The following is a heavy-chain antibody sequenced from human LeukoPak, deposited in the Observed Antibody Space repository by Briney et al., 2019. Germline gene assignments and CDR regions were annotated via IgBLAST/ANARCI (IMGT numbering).Heavy chain of an antibody. V-gene: IGHV4-59*01. Sequence: PSETLSLTCTVSGGSISSYYWSWIRQPPGKGLEWIGYMYYSGSTNYNPSLRIRVTILVGTSKNQFSLKLSSVTAADTAVYYCARGSEDSSGYSYDYWGQGTLVTVSS. CDR1: GGSISSYY. J-gene: IGHJ4*02. CDR2: MYYSGST. CDR3: ARGSEDSSGYSYDY. D-gene: IGHD3-22*01.